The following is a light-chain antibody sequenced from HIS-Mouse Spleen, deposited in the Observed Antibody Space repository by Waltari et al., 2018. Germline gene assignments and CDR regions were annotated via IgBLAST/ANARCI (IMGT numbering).Light chain of an antibody. CDR1: SSDGGRYNY. J-gene: IGLJ2*01. Sequence: QSALTQPASVSGSPGQPITIPCTGTSSDGGRYNYVPWYQQHPGKAPKLMIYDVSNRPSGVSNRFSGSNSGNTASLTISGLQAEDEADYYCSSYTSSSTLVVFGGGTKLTVL. CDR2: DVS. CDR3: SSYTSSSTLVV. V-gene: IGLV2-14*03.